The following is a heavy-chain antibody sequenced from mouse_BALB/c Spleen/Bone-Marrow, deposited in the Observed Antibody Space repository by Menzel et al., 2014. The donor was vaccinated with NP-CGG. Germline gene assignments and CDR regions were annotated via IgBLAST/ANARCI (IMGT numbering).Heavy chain of an antibody. V-gene: IGHV1-54*01. CDR3: ARHYYGAMDY. CDR1: GYAFTNYL. D-gene: IGHD1-2*01. J-gene: IGHJ4*01. Sequence: LVESGAELVRPGTSVKVSCKASGYAFTNYLIEWVKQRPGQGLEWIGVINPGSGGTNYNEKFKGKATLTAGKSSSTAYMQLSSLTSDDSAVYFCARHYYGAMDYWGQGTSVTVSS. CDR2: INPGSGGT.